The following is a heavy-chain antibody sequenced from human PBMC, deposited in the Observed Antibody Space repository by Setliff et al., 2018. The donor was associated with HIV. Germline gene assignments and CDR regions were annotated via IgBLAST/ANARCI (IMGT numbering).Heavy chain of an antibody. Sequence: SETLSLTCSVSGGSVSGHYWSWIRQSPGKGLEWIGYIYHSGTTNKNPSLKSRVTMSVDTSKNLFSLKVRSVTAADTAVYYCARSSVMHSDYGLWVWIDPWGQGTPVTVSS. CDR3: ARSSVMHSDYGLWVWIDP. V-gene: IGHV4-59*02. CDR2: IYHSGTT. D-gene: IGHD3-16*01. J-gene: IGHJ5*02. CDR1: GGSVSGHY.